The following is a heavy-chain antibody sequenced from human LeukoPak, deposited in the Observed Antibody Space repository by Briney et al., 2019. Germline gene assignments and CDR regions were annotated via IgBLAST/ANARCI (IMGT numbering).Heavy chain of an antibody. V-gene: IGHV1-69*05. CDR2: IIPMLGTA. Sequence: ASVKVSCKASGGAFSNYGISWVRQAPGQGLEWMGGIIPMLGTANYAQRFQGRVTITTDESTSTAYMEVSSLRSEDTAVYYCARDSNIDGFGYWGQGTLVTVSS. J-gene: IGHJ4*02. CDR1: GGAFSNYG. D-gene: IGHD1/OR15-1a*01. CDR3: ARDSNIDGFGY.